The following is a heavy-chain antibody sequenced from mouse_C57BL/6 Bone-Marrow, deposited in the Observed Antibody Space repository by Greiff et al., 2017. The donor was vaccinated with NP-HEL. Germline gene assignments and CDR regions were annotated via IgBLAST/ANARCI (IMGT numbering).Heavy chain of an antibody. CDR1: GFSLPSSA. D-gene: IGHD3-1*01. CDR2: IWNGGGT. V-gene: IGHV2-9-1*01. CDR3: AALGAWFAY. J-gene: IGHJ3*01. Sequence: VKLMESGPGLVAPSQSLSITCTVSGFSLPSSAISWVRQPPGKGLEWLRVIWNGGGTNFNSALKSRLSISKDNSKSQVFLKMNSLQTDDTARYYCAALGAWFAYWGQGTLVTVSA.